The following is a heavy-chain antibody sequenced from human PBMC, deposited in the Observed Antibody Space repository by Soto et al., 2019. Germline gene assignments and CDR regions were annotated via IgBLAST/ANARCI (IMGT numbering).Heavy chain of an antibody. CDR1: GYTLTELS. D-gene: IGHD6-13*01. J-gene: IGHJ4*02. V-gene: IGHV1-24*01. CDR3: ASPAAAGTDYYFDY. Sequence: ASVKVSCKVSGYTLTELSMHWVRQAPGKGLEWMGGFDPEDGETIYAQKFQGRVTMTEDTSTDTAYMELSSLRSEDTAVYYCASPAAAGTDYYFDYWGQGTLVTVSS. CDR2: FDPEDGET.